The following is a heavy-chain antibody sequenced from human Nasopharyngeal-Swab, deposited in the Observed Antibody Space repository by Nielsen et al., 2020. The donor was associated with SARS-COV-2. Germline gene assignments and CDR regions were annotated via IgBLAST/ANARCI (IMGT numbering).Heavy chain of an antibody. D-gene: IGHD3-10*01. V-gene: IGHV4-39*07. J-gene: IGHJ6*03. CDR1: GGSISSSSYY. CDR3: ARGRGRGGIWNYYCGYMDV. CDR2: IYYSGST. Sequence: SESLSLTCTVSGGSISSSSYYWGWIRQPPGKGLEWIGSIYYSGSTYYSPSLKSRVTIAVDTSKNQFSLTLRSVTAAETAVYYCARGRGRGGIWNYYCGYMDVWGKGTTVTVSS.